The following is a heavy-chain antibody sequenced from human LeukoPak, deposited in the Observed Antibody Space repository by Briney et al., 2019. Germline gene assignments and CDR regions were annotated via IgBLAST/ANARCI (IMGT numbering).Heavy chain of an antibody. J-gene: IGHJ5*02. CDR2: INPNSGGT. Sequence: GASVKVSCKASGYTFTGYYMHWVRQAPGQGLEWMGWINPNSGGTNYAQKFQGRVTMTRDTSITTAQMELSRLRSDDTAVYYCARDGIKSGLRYFDWLSTNWFDPWGQGTLVTVSS. CDR3: ARDGIKSGLRYFDWLSTNWFDP. D-gene: IGHD3-9*01. CDR1: GYTFTGYY. V-gene: IGHV1-2*02.